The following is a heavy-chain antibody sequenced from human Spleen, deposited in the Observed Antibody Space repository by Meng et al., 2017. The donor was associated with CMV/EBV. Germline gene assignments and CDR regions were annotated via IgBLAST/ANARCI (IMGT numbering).Heavy chain of an antibody. D-gene: IGHD1-26*01. V-gene: IGHV4-61*01. Sequence: CTVSGGSVSNASHYWTWIRQPPGKGLEWIGYIYYTGSTTYNPSLKSRVTISVDTSKNQFSLKVDSLTIADTAFYYCARGLSGSYPADWGQGTLVTVSS. CDR3: ARGLSGSYPAD. J-gene: IGHJ4*02. CDR2: IYYTGST. CDR1: GGSVSNASHY.